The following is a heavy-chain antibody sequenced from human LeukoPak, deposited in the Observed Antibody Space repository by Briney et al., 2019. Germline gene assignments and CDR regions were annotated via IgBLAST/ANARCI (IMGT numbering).Heavy chain of an antibody. CDR2: INPNSGGT. CDR1: GYTFTGYY. CDR3: ARGARDYDFWSGYYTGAGMDV. V-gene: IGHV1-2*06. J-gene: IGHJ6*02. Sequence: ASVKVSCKASGYTFTGYYMHWVRRAPGQGLEWMGRINPNSGGTNYAQKFQGRVTMTRDTSISTAYMELSRLRSDDTAVYYCARGARDYDFWSGYYTGAGMDVWGQGTTVTVSS. D-gene: IGHD3-3*01.